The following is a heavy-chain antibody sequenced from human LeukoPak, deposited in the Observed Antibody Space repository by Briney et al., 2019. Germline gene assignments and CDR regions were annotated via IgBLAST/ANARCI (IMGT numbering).Heavy chain of an antibody. CDR1: GGSVSSGSYY. J-gene: IGHJ4*02. Sequence: PSETLSLTCTVSGGSVSSGSYYWSWIRQPPGKGLEWIAYIYYSGSTYYNPSLKSRVAISVDTSKNQFSLQLSSVTAADAAVYYCASSGSYYSSPAVDYWGQGTLVTVSS. CDR3: ASSGSYYSSPAVDY. D-gene: IGHD1-26*01. CDR2: IYYSGST. V-gene: IGHV4-30-4*08.